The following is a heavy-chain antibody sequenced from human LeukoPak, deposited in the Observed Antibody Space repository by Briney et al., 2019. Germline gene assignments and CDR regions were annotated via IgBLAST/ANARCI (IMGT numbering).Heavy chain of an antibody. CDR2: INSDGTT. D-gene: IGHD7-27*01. CDR3: AKDSKNWAFDY. V-gene: IGHV3-74*01. CDR1: GFTFSSYW. Sequence: PGRSLRLSCAASGFTFSSYWMHWVRQVPGKGLVWVSRINSDGTTNYADSVKGRFTISRDNSKNTLYLQMNSLRAEDTAMYYCAKDSKNWAFDYWGQGTLVTVSS. J-gene: IGHJ4*02.